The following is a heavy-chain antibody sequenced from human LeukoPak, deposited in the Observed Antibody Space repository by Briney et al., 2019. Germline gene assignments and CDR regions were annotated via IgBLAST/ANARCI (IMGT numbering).Heavy chain of an antibody. Sequence: ASVKVSCKASGYTFTSYAMHWVRQAPGQRLEWMGWINAGNGNTKYSQKFQGRVTMTTDTSTSTAYMKLRSLRSDDTAVYYCATTEGSILGAELDYWGQGTLVTVSS. CDR1: GYTFTSYA. V-gene: IGHV1-3*01. J-gene: IGHJ4*02. D-gene: IGHD1-26*01. CDR2: INAGNGNT. CDR3: ATTEGSILGAELDY.